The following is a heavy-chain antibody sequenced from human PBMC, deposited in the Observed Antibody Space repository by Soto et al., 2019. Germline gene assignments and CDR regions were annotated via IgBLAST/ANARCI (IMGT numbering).Heavy chain of an antibody. CDR3: ARYKQHSYSYGMDV. J-gene: IGHJ6*02. V-gene: IGHV3-66*01. CDR1: GFTVSSNY. Sequence: GSLRLSCAASGFTVSSNYMSWVRQAPGKGLEWVSVIYSGGSTYYADSVKGRFTISRDISKNTLYLQMNSLRAEDTAVYYCARYKQHSYSYGMDVWGQGTTVTVFS. D-gene: IGHD6-13*01. CDR2: IYSGGST.